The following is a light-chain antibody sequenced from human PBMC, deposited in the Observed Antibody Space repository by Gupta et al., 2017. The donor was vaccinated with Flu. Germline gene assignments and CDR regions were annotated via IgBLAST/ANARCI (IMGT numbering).Light chain of an antibody. J-gene: IGKJ1*01. Sequence: DIQMTQSPSSLSASVGDRVTITCRASQSISSYLNWYQQKPGEAPKLLIYAASSLQSGVPSRFSGSGSGTDFTLTISSLQPEDFATYYCQQSYRTPEGTFGQGTKVEIK. CDR1: QSISSY. V-gene: IGKV1-39*01. CDR3: QQSYRTPEGT. CDR2: AAS.